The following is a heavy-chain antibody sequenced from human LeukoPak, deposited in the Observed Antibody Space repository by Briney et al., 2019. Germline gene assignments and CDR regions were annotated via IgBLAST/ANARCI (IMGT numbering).Heavy chain of an antibody. V-gene: IGHV3-30-3*01. J-gene: IGHJ5*01. Sequence: GGSLRLSCAASGFTFSSYAMHWVRQAPGKGLEWVAVIPYDGSNKYYADSVKGRFTISRDNSKNTLYLQMNSLKVEDTAIYYCARDNWVDCWGQGTLVTVSS. CDR2: IPYDGSNK. CDR3: ARDNWVDC. CDR1: GFTFSSYA.